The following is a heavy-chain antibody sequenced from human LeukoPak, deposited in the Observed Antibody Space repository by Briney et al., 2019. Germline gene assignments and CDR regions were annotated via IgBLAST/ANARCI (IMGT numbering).Heavy chain of an antibody. CDR3: AKAPSGQWLVPWFDP. CDR2: ISGSGGST. J-gene: IGHJ5*02. V-gene: IGHV3-23*01. D-gene: IGHD6-19*01. CDR1: GFTFSSYA. Sequence: GGSLRLSCAASGFTFSSYAMSWVRQAPGKGLEWVSAISGSGGSTYYADSVKGRFTISRDNSKNTPYLQMNSLRAEDTAVYYCAKAPSGQWLVPWFDPWGQGTLVTVSS.